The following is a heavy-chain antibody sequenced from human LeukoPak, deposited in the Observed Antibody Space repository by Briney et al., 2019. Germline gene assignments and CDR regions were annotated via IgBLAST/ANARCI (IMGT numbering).Heavy chain of an antibody. J-gene: IGHJ4*02. CDR3: VQQYSSIWSVGDS. CDR1: GFTFSTYA. D-gene: IGHD6-13*01. CDR2: ISGGTDST. Sequence: GGSLRLSCATSGFTFSTYAMSWVRQAPGKGLEWVSAISGGTDSTYYTDSVKGRFTISRDTAKNTLYLQMNSLRAEDTAVYYCVQQYSSIWSVGDSSGQGTLVTVSS. V-gene: IGHV3-23*01.